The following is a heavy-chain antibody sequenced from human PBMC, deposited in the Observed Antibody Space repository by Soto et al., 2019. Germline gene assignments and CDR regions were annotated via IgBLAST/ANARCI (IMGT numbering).Heavy chain of an antibody. CDR3: ARHRWGSGSYSGLLDF. Sequence: LSLTCSVSGGSICTSSYFWGWIRQPPGKGLEWVGAVHYSGSANYRSSLQSRVTISVDTSQNQFSLRLRSVTAADTAVYYCARHRWGSGSYSGLLDFWGQGALVTVSS. J-gene: IGHJ4*02. CDR1: GGSICTSSYF. D-gene: IGHD3-10*01. CDR2: VHYSGSA. V-gene: IGHV4-39*01.